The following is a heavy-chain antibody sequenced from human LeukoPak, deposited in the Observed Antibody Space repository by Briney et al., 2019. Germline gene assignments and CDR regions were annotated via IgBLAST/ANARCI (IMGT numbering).Heavy chain of an antibody. V-gene: IGHV3-48*01. CDR2: ISSSSSTI. CDR3: ARGPVDV. J-gene: IGHJ6*02. CDR1: GFTFSSYS. Sequence: GGSLRLSCAASGFTFSSYSMNWVRQAPGKGLEWVSYISSSSSTIYYADSVKGRFTISGDNAENSLYLQMNSLRAEDTAVYYCARGPVDVWGQGTTVTVSS.